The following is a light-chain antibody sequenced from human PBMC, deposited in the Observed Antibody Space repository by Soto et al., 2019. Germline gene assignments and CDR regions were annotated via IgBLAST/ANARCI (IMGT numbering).Light chain of an antibody. CDR2: GAS. Sequence: EIVLTQSPVPLSLSPGERATLSCRASQSVSSSYLAWYQQKPGQAPRLLIYGASSRATGIPDRFSGSGSGTDFTLTISRLEPEDFAVYYCQQYGSSPPTFGQGTKVDIK. V-gene: IGKV3-20*01. CDR3: QQYGSSPPT. CDR1: QSVSSSY. J-gene: IGKJ1*01.